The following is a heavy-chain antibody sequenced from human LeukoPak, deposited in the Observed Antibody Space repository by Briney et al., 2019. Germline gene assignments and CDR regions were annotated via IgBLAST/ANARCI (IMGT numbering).Heavy chain of an antibody. CDR1: GGSITSYY. V-gene: IGHV4-59*01. D-gene: IGHD3-22*01. J-gene: IGHJ4*02. CDR2: IYYSGST. CDR3: ARGADSSGYYSIFYFDY. Sequence: SETLSLTCTVSGGSITSYYWNWIRQPPGKGLEWIGYIYYSGSTNYNPSLKSRVTISVDTSKNQFSLKLSSVTAADTAVYYCARGADSSGYYSIFYFDYWGQGTLVTVSS.